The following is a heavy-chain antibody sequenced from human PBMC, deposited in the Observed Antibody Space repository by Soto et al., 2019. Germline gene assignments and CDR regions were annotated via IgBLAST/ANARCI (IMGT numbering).Heavy chain of an antibody. J-gene: IGHJ4*02. CDR1: GCSISSGGYS. CDR2: IYHSGST. D-gene: IGHD4-17*01. V-gene: IGHV4-30-2*01. Sequence: PSETLSLTCAVSGCSISSGGYSWGWIRQPPGKGLEWIGYIYHSGSTYYNPSLKSRVTISVDRSKNQFSLKLSSVTAADTAVYYCASGLVTTLHYWGQGTLVTVSS. CDR3: ASGLVTTLHY.